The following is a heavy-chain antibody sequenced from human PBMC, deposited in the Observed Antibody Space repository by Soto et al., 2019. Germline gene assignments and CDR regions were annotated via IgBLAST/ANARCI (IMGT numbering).Heavy chain of an antibody. D-gene: IGHD1-7*01. J-gene: IGHJ6*02. Sequence: ASVKVSCKASGYTFTGYYMHWVRQAPGQGLEWMGWINPNSGGTNYAQKFQGWVTMTRDTSISTAYMELSRLRSDDTAVYYCARVVYNWNYGGDFGMDVWGQGTTVTVSS. CDR3: ARVVYNWNYGGDFGMDV. V-gene: IGHV1-2*04. CDR2: INPNSGGT. CDR1: GYTFTGYY.